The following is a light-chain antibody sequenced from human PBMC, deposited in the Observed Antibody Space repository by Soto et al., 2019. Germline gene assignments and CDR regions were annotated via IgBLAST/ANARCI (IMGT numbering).Light chain of an antibody. CDR2: EVT. J-gene: IGLJ3*02. CDR3: AAWDDSLSAWV. V-gene: IGLV2-8*01. CDR1: NVGEYDY. Sequence: QSALTQPPSASGSPGQSVTISCTGSNVGEYDYVSWYQQHPGKAPKLMIHEVTKRPSGVPDRFSGSKSGNTASLTVSGLQAEDEADYYCAAWDDSLSAWVFGGGTKLTVL.